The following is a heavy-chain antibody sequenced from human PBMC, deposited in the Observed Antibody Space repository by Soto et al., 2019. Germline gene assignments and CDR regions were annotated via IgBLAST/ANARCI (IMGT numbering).Heavy chain of an antibody. CDR2: IYTTGST. V-gene: IGHV4-4*07. D-gene: IGHD2-2*01. CDR3: VRQYCTTTSCYLNWFDL. CDR1: GDSISIYY. Sequence: PSETLSLTCTVSGDSISIYYWSWIRHPAGKGLEWIGRIYTTGSTNYNPSLKSRVTMSVDTSKSQFSLKLNSVTAADTAVYYCVRQYCTTTSCYLNWFDLWGQGTLVTVSS. J-gene: IGHJ5*02.